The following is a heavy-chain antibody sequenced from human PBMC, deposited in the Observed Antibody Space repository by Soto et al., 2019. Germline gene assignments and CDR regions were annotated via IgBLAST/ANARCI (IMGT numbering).Heavy chain of an antibody. Sequence: SETLSLTCAVYGGSFSGYYWTWIRQPPGTGLEWIGEINHSGSTNYNPSLKSRVTISVDTSKNQFSLKLTSVTAADTAGYYCARDKISGLFDYWGQGTLVIVSS. CDR1: GGSFSGYY. D-gene: IGHD5-12*01. CDR3: ARDKISGLFDY. CDR2: INHSGST. J-gene: IGHJ4*02. V-gene: IGHV4-34*01.